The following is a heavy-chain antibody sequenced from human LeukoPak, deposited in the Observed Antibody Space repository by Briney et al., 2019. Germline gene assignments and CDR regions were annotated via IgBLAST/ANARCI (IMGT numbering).Heavy chain of an antibody. CDR1: GGSISSGSYY. CDR2: IYYSGST. Sequence: PSETLSLTSTVSGGSISSGSYYWGWIRQPPGKGLEWIGSIYYSGSTYYNPSLKSRVTISVDTSKNQFSLKLSSVTAADTAVYYCARGPLSYGPPEYWGQGTLVTVSS. D-gene: IGHD4-17*01. J-gene: IGHJ4*02. V-gene: IGHV4-39*01. CDR3: ARGPLSYGPPEY.